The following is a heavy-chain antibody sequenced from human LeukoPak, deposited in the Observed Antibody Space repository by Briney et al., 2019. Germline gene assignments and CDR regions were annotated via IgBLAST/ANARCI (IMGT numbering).Heavy chain of an antibody. CDR1: GFNFANHA. D-gene: IGHD2-21*02. CDR2: ISGGGDIT. J-gene: IGHJ4*02. Sequence: GGSLRLSCAASGFNFANHAMSWVRQTPGKGLEWVSAISGGGDITYYADSVTGRFTISRDNSKDTLLLQMHSLRPGDTAVYYCVREDTPATANYWGQGTLVTISS. CDR3: VREDTPATANY. V-gene: IGHV3-23*01.